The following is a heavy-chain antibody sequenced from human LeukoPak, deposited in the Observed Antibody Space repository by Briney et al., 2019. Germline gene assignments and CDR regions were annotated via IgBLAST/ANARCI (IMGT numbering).Heavy chain of an antibody. Sequence: GGSLRLSCAASRFTFSRYAMTWVRQAPGEGLKWVASISGSAGSTYYADSVKGRFTISRDNSRNTLYLQMDSLRAEDTAVYYCAKESEQQLLNGDYWGQGTLVTVSS. D-gene: IGHD6-13*01. CDR2: ISGSAGST. CDR3: AKESEQQLLNGDY. CDR1: RFTFSRYA. V-gene: IGHV3-23*01. J-gene: IGHJ4*02.